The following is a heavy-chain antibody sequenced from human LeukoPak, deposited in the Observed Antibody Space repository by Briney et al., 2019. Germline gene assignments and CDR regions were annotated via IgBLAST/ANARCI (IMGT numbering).Heavy chain of an antibody. Sequence: ASVKVSCKASGYTFNSQHIHWVRQAPGQGVEWMGIIIPSGGGTNYAQKFQGRVSMTRDTSTSTVYLEMNSLRSDDTAVYYCARGCIRGGCFDSWGRGTLVIVSS. CDR3: ARGCIRGGCFDS. CDR2: IIPSGGGT. CDR1: GYTFNSQH. V-gene: IGHV1-46*02. D-gene: IGHD1-20*01. J-gene: IGHJ5*01.